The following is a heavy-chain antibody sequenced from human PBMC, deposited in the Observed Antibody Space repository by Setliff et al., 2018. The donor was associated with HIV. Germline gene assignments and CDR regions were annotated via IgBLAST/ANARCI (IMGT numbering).Heavy chain of an antibody. Sequence: GGSLRLSCAASGFTLSTYAMSWVRQAPGKGLEWVSAIGGSGGNTYYAGSVKGHFTVSRDNAKNSLYLQMNSLRAEDTALYYCARYCSGGSCYSDDAFDIWGQGTMVTVSS. V-gene: IGHV3-23*01. CDR1: GFTLSTYA. J-gene: IGHJ3*02. CDR2: IGGSGGNT. CDR3: ARYCSGGSCYSDDAFDI. D-gene: IGHD2-15*01.